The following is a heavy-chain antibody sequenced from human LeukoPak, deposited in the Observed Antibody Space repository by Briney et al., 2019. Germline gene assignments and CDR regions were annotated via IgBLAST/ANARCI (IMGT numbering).Heavy chain of an antibody. CDR1: EFTFSTYW. D-gene: IGHD2-2*01. J-gene: IGHJ4*02. Sequence: GGSLRLSCAASEFTFSTYWMHWVLQASGTGLVWVSLINSDGSSTNYADSVKGRFTISRDNAKNTLYLQMNSLRAEDTAVYYCATDVPAVTIFGYWGQGTLVTVSS. CDR3: ATDVPAVTIFGY. V-gene: IGHV3-74*01. CDR2: INSDGSST.